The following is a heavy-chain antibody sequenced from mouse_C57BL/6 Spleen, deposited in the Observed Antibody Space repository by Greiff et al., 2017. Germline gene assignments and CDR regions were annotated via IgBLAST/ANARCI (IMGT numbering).Heavy chain of an antibody. J-gene: IGHJ2*01. Sequence: EVKLQESGPELVKPGASVKISCKASGYSFTGYYMNWVKQSPEKSLEWIGEINPSTGGTTYNQKFKAKATLTVDKSSSTAYMQLKSLTSEDSAVYYCAIYYGSSYELGQGYFDYWGQGTTLTVSS. D-gene: IGHD1-1*01. CDR3: AIYYGSSYELGQGYFDY. V-gene: IGHV1-42*01. CDR1: GYSFTGYY. CDR2: INPSTGGT.